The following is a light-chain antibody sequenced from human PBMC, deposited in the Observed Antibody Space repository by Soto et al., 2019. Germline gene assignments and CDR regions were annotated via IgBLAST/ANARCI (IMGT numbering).Light chain of an antibody. CDR1: SSDIGRYNY. V-gene: IGLV2-14*03. Sequence: QSVLTQPASVSGSPGQSITISCTGTSSDIGRYNYVSWYQQLPGKAPKLLIYEVNKRPSGVSDRFSGSKSGNAASLTISGLQTDDEADYHCGSYTSATTWVFGGGTKLTVL. CDR2: EVN. CDR3: GSYTSATTWV. J-gene: IGLJ3*02.